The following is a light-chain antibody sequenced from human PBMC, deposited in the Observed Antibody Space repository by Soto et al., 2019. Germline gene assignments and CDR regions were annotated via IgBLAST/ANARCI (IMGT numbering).Light chain of an antibody. J-gene: IGKJ2*01. CDR3: QQYGSSPPYT. Sequence: DMVLTQSPGTLSLFPGERATLSCRASRGLASSYLGWYQQKPGQPPRLLLYAASKRATGIPDRFSGSGSGTDFTLTINRLEPEDSAVYYCQQYGSSPPYTFGQGTKVEI. V-gene: IGKV3-20*01. CDR1: RGLASSY. CDR2: AAS.